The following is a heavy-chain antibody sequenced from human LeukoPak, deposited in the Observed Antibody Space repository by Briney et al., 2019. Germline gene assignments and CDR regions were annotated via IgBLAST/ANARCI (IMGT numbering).Heavy chain of an antibody. Sequence: GRSLRLSCAASGFTFSSYGMHWVRQAPGKGLEWVAVISYDGSNKYYADSVKGRFTISRDNSKNTLYLQMNSLRPEDTAVYYCARTFYDFWSGYGDNRHFDYWGQGTLVTVSS. D-gene: IGHD3-3*01. CDR2: ISYDGSNK. CDR1: GFTFSSYG. V-gene: IGHV3-30*03. J-gene: IGHJ4*02. CDR3: ARTFYDFWSGYGDNRHFDY.